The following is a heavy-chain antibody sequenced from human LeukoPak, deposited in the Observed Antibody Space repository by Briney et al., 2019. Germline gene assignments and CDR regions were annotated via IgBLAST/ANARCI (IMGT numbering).Heavy chain of an antibody. CDR3: ARDYDARGYFDY. D-gene: IGHD3-16*01. J-gene: IGHJ4*02. CDR1: GFTVSSNS. V-gene: IGHV3-66*02. CDR2: IYSGGST. Sequence: GGSLRLSCAASGFTVSSNSMSWVRQAPGKGLKWVSVIYSGGSTYYADSVKGRFTISRDNSKNTLYLQMNSLRAEDTAVYYCARDYDARGYFDYWGQGTLVTVSS.